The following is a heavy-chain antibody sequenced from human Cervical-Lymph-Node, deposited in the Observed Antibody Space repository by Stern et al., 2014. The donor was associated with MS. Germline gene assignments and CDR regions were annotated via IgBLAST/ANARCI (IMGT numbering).Heavy chain of an antibody. J-gene: IGHJ1*01. Sequence: QVQLVQSGGGVVQPGRSLRLSCAASGFTLSSYAMHWVRQAPGKGLEWVAVISYDGSNEYYADSVKGRFTISRDNYKNTMYLQMNSLRVEDTAVYFCARGLQEGGTYFQHWGQGTLVTVSS. CDR2: ISYDGSNE. CDR3: ARGLQEGGTYFQH. CDR1: GFTLSSYA. D-gene: IGHD1-1*01. V-gene: IGHV3-30*11.